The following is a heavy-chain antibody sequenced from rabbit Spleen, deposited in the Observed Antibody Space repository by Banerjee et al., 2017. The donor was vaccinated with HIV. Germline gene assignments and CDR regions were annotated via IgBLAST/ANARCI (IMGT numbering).Heavy chain of an antibody. D-gene: IGHD1-1*01. CDR1: GFDFSNYNF. J-gene: IGHJ6*01. CDR3: ARDTSSSFSSYGMDL. V-gene: IGHV1S40*01. Sequence: QSLEESGGGLVKPGGTLTLTCTASGFDFSNYNFMCWVRQAPGKGLEWIACIDSGSRDFTYSASWAQGRFTISKTSSTTVTLQMTSLTVADTATYFCARDTSSSFSSYGMDLWGPGTLVTVS. CDR2: IDSGSRDFT.